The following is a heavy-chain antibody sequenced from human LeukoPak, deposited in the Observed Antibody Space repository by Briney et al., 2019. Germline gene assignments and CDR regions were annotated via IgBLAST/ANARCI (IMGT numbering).Heavy chain of an antibody. J-gene: IGHJ4*02. CDR1: GFTFSSYG. D-gene: IGHD1-20*01. V-gene: IGHV3-30*18. CDR3: AKDLSNWNDYYFDY. Sequence: TGGSLRLSCAASGFTFSSYGMHWVRQAPGKGLEWVVVISYDGSNKYYADSVKGRFTISRDNSKNTLYLQMNSLRAEDTAVYYCAKDLSNWNDYYFDYWGQGTLVTVSS. CDR2: ISYDGSNK.